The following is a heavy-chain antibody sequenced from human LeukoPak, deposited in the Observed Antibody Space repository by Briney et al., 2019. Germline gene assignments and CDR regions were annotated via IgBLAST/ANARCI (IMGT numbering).Heavy chain of an antibody. Sequence: PGGSLRLSCTASGFTFGDYAMSWVRQAPGKGLEWVGFIRSKTHGGTTEYAASVKGRFTISRDDSKNTLYLQMNSLKTEDTAVYYCTTDLGGSYYADYWGQGTLVTVSS. D-gene: IGHD1-26*01. V-gene: IGHV3-49*04. J-gene: IGHJ4*02. CDR2: IRSKTHGGTT. CDR1: GFTFGDYA. CDR3: TTDLGGSYYADY.